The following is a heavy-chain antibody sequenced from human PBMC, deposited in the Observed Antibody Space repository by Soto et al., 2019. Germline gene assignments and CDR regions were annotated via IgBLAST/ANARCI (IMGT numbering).Heavy chain of an antibody. D-gene: IGHD2-2*01. J-gene: IGHJ6*03. CDR2: IIPILGIA. CDR3: ARGYCSSTSCYSYYYYYMDV. CDR1: GGTFSSYT. V-gene: IGHV1-69*02. Sequence: QVQLVQSGAEVKKPGSSVKVSCKASGGTFSSYTISWVRQAPGQGLEWMGRIIPILGIANYAQKFQGRVTITADKSTSTAYMELSSLTSEDTAVYYCARGYCSSTSCYSYYYYYMDVWGKGTTVTVSS.